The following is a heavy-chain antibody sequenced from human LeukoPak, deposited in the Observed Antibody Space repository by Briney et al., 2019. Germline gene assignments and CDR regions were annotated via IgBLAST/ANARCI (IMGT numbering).Heavy chain of an antibody. CDR3: ARHPALWFGEPLDY. CDR2: IYYSGST. Sequence: PSETLSLTCTVSGGSISSSSYYWGWIRQPPGKGLEWIGSIYYSGSTYYNSSLKSRVTISVDTSKNQFSLKLSSVTAADTAVYYCARHPALWFGEPLDYWGQGTLVTVSS. J-gene: IGHJ4*02. CDR1: GGSISSSSYY. V-gene: IGHV4-39*01. D-gene: IGHD3-10*01.